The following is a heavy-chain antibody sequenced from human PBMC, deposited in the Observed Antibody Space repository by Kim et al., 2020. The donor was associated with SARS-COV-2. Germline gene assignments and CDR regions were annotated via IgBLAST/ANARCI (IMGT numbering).Heavy chain of an antibody. CDR2: FSYNENP. V-gene: IGHV4-39*02. Sequence: SETLSLTCSVSGVSISSSRNYWGWIRQSPGKGLECIGSFSYNENPYYTPSLRSRVTISVDSSKNQFSLKLSSVTAADTAVYYCARVAPLYGLDVWGQGTT. CDR1: GVSISSSRNY. J-gene: IGHJ6*02. CDR3: ARVAPLYGLDV.